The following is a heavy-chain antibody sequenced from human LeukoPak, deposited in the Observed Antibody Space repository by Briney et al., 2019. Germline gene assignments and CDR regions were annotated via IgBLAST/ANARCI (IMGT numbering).Heavy chain of an antibody. Sequence: ASVKVSRKASGYTFTSYYIHWVRQAPGQGLEWMGIINPSGGSTSYAQKFQGRVTMTRDTSTSTVYMELSSLRSEDTAVYYCAREASKYSSSWYYYYGMDVWGQGTTVTVSS. CDR2: INPSGGST. J-gene: IGHJ6*02. D-gene: IGHD6-13*01. CDR1: GYTFTSYY. V-gene: IGHV1-46*01. CDR3: AREASKYSSSWYYYYGMDV.